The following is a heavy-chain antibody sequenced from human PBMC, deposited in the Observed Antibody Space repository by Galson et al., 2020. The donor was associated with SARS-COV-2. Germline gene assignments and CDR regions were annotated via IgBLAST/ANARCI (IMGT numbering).Heavy chain of an antibody. V-gene: IGHV3-33*01. J-gene: IGHJ4*02. CDR1: GFTFSSHA. D-gene: IGHD6-19*01. CDR2: IFYDGSDK. Sequence: GGSLRLSFAASGFTFSSHAIHWVRQAPGKGLEWVAQIFYDGSDKYYGDSVKGRFTISRDSSKNMVYLQMNNLKVDDTAVYYCARDGQLSSGWAFDYWGQGTLVIVSS. CDR3: ARDGQLSSGWAFDY.